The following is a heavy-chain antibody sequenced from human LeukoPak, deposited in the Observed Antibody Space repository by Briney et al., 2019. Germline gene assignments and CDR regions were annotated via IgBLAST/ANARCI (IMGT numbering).Heavy chain of an antibody. CDR3: ARDGSYYDSSDY. V-gene: IGHV4-61*02. CDR1: GGSIGSGSSY. CDR2: IYTSGST. J-gene: IGHJ4*02. D-gene: IGHD3-22*01. Sequence: SETLSLTCTVSGGSIGSGSSYWSWIRQPAGKGLEWIGRIYTSGSTNYNPSLKSRVTIPVDTSKNQLSLKLSSVTAADTAVYYCARDGSYYDSSDYWGQGTLVTVSS.